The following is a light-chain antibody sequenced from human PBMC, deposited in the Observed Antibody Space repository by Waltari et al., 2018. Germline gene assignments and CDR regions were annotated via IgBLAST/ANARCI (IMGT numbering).Light chain of an antibody. CDR1: QSVGRT. J-gene: IGKJ1*01. CDR2: GAS. Sequence: EIVFTQSPGTLSLSTGERAILSCRASQSVGRTLAWYQQKPGQAPRLLIYGASNRATGIPDRFIGSGSGTEFSLTISGLEPEDSAVYYCQHYLRLPVAFGQGTKVEIK. CDR3: QHYLRLPVA. V-gene: IGKV3-20*01.